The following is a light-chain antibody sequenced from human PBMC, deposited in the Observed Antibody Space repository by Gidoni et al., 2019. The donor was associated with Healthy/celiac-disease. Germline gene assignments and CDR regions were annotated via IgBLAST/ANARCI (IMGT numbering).Light chain of an antibody. CDR1: YLGDKF. CDR3: LVWDISTALYV. Sequence: SYELTQAPSVSVSPGQTAFITCSGDYLGDKFVSWYQQRPGQSPVLVMYEDTKRPSGIPERFSGSNSGNTATLTISRTQAMDEGDYYCLVWDISTALYVFGTGTKVTVL. V-gene: IGLV3-1*01. J-gene: IGLJ1*01. CDR2: EDT.